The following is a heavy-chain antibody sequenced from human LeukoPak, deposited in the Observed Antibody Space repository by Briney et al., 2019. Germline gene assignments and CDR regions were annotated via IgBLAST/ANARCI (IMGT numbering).Heavy chain of an antibody. CDR2: IYIGGST. CDR3: ARGGLIAEFDY. Sequence: GRSLRLSCAPSGLTVTSNYMSSVRQAPGNGLELDSVIYIGGSTYHPHSVEGRFTMSTGRSTNTLYLQMNSLRVEDTAVYYCARGGLIAEFDYWGQGTLVSVSS. J-gene: IGHJ4*02. CDR1: GLTVTSNY. D-gene: IGHD3-10*01. V-gene: IGHV3-53*01.